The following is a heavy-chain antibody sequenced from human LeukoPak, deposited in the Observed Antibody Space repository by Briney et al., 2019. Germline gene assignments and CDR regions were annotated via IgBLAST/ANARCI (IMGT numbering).Heavy chain of an antibody. Sequence: PGGSLRLSCAASGFTFDDYAMHWVRQAPEKGLEWVSLISGDGGSTYYADSVKGRFTISRDNSKNSLYLQMNSLRTEDTALYYCAKIGGYYDSSGSFDYWGQGTLVTVSS. J-gene: IGHJ4*02. CDR1: GFTFDDYA. D-gene: IGHD3-22*01. CDR2: ISGDGGST. V-gene: IGHV3-43*02. CDR3: AKIGGYYDSSGSFDY.